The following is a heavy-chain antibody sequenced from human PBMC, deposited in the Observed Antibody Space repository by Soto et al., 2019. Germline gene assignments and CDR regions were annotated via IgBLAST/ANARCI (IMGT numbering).Heavy chain of an antibody. CDR1: GFTFNTYG. V-gene: IGHV3-33*01. D-gene: IGHD1-1*01. CDR3: ARIQLDTIMALDY. J-gene: IGHJ4*02. CDR2: IWSDGNNK. Sequence: QVQLVESGGGVVQPGRSLRLSCAASGFTFNTYGFHWVRQAPGKGLEWVAVIWSDGNNKYYTDSVKGRFTISRDTSKNTLYLQMNSLRVDDTAVYYCARIQLDTIMALDYWGQGALVTVSS.